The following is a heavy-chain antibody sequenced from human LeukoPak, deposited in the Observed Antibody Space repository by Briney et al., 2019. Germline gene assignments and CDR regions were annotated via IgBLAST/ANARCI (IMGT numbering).Heavy chain of an antibody. CDR2: ISYDGSNK. Sequence: PGGSLRLSCAASGFTFSSYAMHWVRQAPGKGLEWVAVISYDGSNKYYADSVEGRFTISRDNSKNTLYLQMNSLRAEDTAVYYCARDPSRLYFDYWGQGTLVTVSS. CDR3: ARDPSRLYFDY. J-gene: IGHJ4*02. V-gene: IGHV3-30*04. CDR1: GFTFSSYA. D-gene: IGHD6-25*01.